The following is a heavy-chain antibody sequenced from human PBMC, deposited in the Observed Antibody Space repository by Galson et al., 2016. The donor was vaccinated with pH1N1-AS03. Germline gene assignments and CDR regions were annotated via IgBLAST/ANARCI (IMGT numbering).Heavy chain of an antibody. CDR3: ARGGGSSLDY. D-gene: IGHD1-26*01. J-gene: IGHJ4*02. CDR1: GYTFTDYF. CDR2: INPNSGVT. Sequence: SVKVSCKASGYTFTDYFVYWVRQAPGQGLERMGRINPNSGVTKFAQNFQGRVTMTRDTSIKTAYMELNRLSSDDTAVYYCARGGGSSLDYWGQGTLVPVSS. V-gene: IGHV1-2*06.